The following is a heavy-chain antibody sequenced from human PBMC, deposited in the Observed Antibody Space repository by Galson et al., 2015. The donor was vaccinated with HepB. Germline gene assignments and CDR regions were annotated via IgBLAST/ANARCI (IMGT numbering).Heavy chain of an antibody. CDR3: ARDYTYDSSGYLDY. V-gene: IGHV3-48*02. D-gene: IGHD3-22*01. J-gene: IGHJ4*02. CDR1: GFTFSSYS. CDR2: ISSSSTI. Sequence: SLRLSCAASGFTFSSYSMNWVRQAPGKGLEWVSYISSSSTIYYADSVKGRFTISRDNAKNSLYLQMNSLRDEDTAVYYCARDYTYDSSGYLDYWGQGTLVTVSS.